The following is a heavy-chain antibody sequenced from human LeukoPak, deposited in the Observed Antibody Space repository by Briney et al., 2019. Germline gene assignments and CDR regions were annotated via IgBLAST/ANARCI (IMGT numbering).Heavy chain of an antibody. D-gene: IGHD6-19*01. J-gene: IGHJ5*02. V-gene: IGHV4-59*08. CDR2: IYYSGNT. CDR3: ARQREQWLTGWFDP. CDR1: GGSISSYY. Sequence: SETLSLTCTVSGGSISSYYWSWIRQPPRKGLEWIGYIYYSGNTKYNPSLKSRVTLSVDTSKNQFSLRLGSVTAADTAVYYCARQREQWLTGWFDPWGQGTLVTVSS.